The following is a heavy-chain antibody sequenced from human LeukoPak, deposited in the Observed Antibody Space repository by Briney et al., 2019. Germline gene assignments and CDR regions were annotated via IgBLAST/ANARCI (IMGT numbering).Heavy chain of an antibody. D-gene: IGHD1-1*01. CDR2: INPNSGGT. V-gene: IGHV1-2*02. Sequence: ASVKVSCKASGYTFTGYYMHWVRQAPGQGLEWMGWINPNSGGTNYAQKFQGRVTMTRDTSISTAYMELSRLRSGDTAVYYCAREGTGTTYGFDYWGQGTLVTVSS. CDR3: AREGTGTTYGFDY. J-gene: IGHJ4*02. CDR1: GYTFTGYY.